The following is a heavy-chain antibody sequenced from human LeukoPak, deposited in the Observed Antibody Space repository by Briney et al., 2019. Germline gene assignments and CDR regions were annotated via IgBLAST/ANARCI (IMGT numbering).Heavy chain of an antibody. J-gene: IGHJ3*02. CDR3: AKDPIRYCSGGSCYGGDAFDI. CDR2: ISYDGSNK. Sequence: GGSLRLSCAASGFTFSSYGMHWVRQAPGKGLEWVAVISYDGSNKYYADSVKGRFTISRDNSKNTLYLQMNSLRAEDTAVYYCAKDPIRYCSGGSCYGGDAFDIWGQGTMVTVSS. V-gene: IGHV3-30*18. D-gene: IGHD2-15*01. CDR1: GFTFSSYG.